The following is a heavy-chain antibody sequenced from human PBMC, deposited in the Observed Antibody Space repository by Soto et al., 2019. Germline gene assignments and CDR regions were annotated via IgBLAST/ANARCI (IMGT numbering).Heavy chain of an antibody. CDR1: GFTFSSYA. J-gene: IGHJ1*01. Sequence: GGSLRLSCAASGFTFSSYAMSWVRQAPGKGLEWVSAISGSGSSTYYADSVKGRFTISRDNSKNTLYLQMNSLRAEDTAVYYCAKDRRYCSGGSCPLAEYFQHWGQGTLVTVSS. V-gene: IGHV3-23*01. CDR2: ISGSGSST. CDR3: AKDRRYCSGGSCPLAEYFQH. D-gene: IGHD2-15*01.